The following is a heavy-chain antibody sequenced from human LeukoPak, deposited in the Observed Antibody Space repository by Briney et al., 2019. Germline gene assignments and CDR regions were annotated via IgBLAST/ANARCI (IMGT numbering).Heavy chain of an antibody. CDR2: IGHNGTT. CDR1: GGSFSDYN. D-gene: IGHD6-13*01. CDR3: ARDRAAAGTVFDY. Sequence: SETLSLTCAVYGGSFSDYNWTWIRQPPGKGLEWIGEIGHNGTTNYNPSLKGRVTISLDTSKNQFSLKLSSVTAADTAVYYCARDRAAAGTVFDYWGQGTLVTVSS. J-gene: IGHJ4*02. V-gene: IGHV4-34*01.